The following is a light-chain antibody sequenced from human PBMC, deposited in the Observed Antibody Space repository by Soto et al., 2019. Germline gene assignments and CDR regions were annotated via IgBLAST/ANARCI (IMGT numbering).Light chain of an antibody. CDR1: QSISSY. Sequence: EIVLTHSPAILSLSPWEIATLSCWASQSISSYLAWYQQKPGQAPRLLVYDASNRATGIPARFSGSGSGTDFTLTISSLQSEDFAVYYCQQYNNRPWTFGQGT. CDR2: DAS. J-gene: IGKJ1*01. V-gene: IGKV3-11*01. CDR3: QQYNNRPWT.